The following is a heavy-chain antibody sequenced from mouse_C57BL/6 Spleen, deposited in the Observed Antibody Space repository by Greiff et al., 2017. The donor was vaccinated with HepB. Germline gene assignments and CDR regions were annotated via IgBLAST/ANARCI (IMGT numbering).Heavy chain of an antibody. V-gene: IGHV1-50*01. Sequence: VQLQQPGAELVKPGASVKLSCKASGYTFTSYWMQWVKQRPGQGLEWIGEIDPSDSYTNYNQKFKGKATLTVDTSSSTAYMQLSSLTSEDSAVYYCASLGRRDYWGQGTTLTVSS. D-gene: IGHD4-1*01. CDR2: IDPSDSYT. J-gene: IGHJ2*01. CDR1: GYTFTSYW. CDR3: ASLGRRDY.